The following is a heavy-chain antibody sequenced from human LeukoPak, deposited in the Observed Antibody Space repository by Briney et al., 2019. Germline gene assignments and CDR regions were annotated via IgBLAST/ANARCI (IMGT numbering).Heavy chain of an antibody. CDR3: ARLYVLRYFDWSADAFDI. D-gene: IGHD3-9*01. V-gene: IGHV3-21*01. CDR1: GFXFSTSG. CDR2: ISSSSSYM. J-gene: IGHJ3*02. Sequence: GGSLRLSCAASGFXFSTSGINWVRQAPGKGLEWVSAISSSSSYMYYADSVKGRFSISRDNAKRSLYLQMNSLRAEDTAVYYCARLYVLRYFDWSADAFDIWGQGTMVTVSS.